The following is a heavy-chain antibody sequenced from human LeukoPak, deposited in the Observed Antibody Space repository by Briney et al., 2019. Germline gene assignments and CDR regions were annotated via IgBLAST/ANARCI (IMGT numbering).Heavy chain of an antibody. J-gene: IGHJ3*02. V-gene: IGHV1-69*13. D-gene: IGHD3-10*01. CDR2: IIPLFDTA. Sequence: GASVKVSCKASGGTFSSYAISWVRQAPGQGLEWMGGIIPLFDTAHYAQKFQGRVTVTADESTSTAYMELSSLRSEDTAVYYCAREGGDYYGSGSDYAFDIWGQGTMVTVSS. CDR1: GGTFSSYA. CDR3: AREGGDYYGSGSDYAFDI.